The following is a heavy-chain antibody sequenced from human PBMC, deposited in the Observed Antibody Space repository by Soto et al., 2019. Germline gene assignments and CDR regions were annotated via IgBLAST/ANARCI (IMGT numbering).Heavy chain of an antibody. J-gene: IGHJ3*02. V-gene: IGHV3-33*01. Sequence: ESGGGVVQPGRSLRLSCAASGFTFSSYGMHWVRQAPGKGLEWVAVIWYDGSNKYYADSVKGRFTISRDNSKNTLYLQMNRLRAEDTAVYYCARERGALRLDAFDIWGQGTMVTVSS. CDR3: ARERGALRLDAFDI. CDR1: GFTFSSYG. CDR2: IWYDGSNK. D-gene: IGHD4-17*01.